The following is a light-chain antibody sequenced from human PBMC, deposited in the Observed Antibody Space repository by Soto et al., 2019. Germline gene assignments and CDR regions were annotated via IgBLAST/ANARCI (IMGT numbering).Light chain of an antibody. V-gene: IGKV3-20*01. Sequence: TRSPGTVSLSPGERATLSKRASHSVSRTYLAWYQQKPGQAPSLLMYGASDRATGTPGRFSGSGSGPDFTLILSGPALADFRVYHSPEFAVPVPFCQGTRLEIK. CDR2: GAS. CDR3: PEFAVPVP. J-gene: IGKJ5*01. CDR1: HSVSRTY.